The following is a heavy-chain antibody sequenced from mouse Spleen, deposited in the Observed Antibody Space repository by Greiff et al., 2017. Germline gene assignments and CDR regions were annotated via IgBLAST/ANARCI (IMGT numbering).Heavy chain of an antibody. J-gene: IGHJ4*01. CDR2: IDPENGDT. CDR1: GFNIKDDY. CDR3: TTDGIRAMDY. V-gene: IGHV14-4*01. Sequence: VQLQQSGAELVRPGASVKLSCTASGFNIKDDYMHXVKQRPEQGLEWIGWIDPENGDTEYASKFQGKATITADTSSNTAYLQLSSLTSEDTAVYYCTTDGIRAMDYWGQGTSVTVSS. D-gene: IGHD2-3*01.